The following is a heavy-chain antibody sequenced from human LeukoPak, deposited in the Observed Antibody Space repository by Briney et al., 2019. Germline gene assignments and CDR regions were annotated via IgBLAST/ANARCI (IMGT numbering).Heavy chain of an antibody. CDR1: GFTFSSYA. CDR3: AKGNGYSYGRYYFDY. V-gene: IGHV3-23*01. D-gene: IGHD5-18*01. Sequence: GGSLRLSCAASGFTFSSYAMGWVRQAPGKELERVSAITASGGNTYYADSVKGRFTISRDNSKNTLYLQVNSLRAEDTAVYYCAKGNGYSYGRYYFDYWGQGTLVTVSS. CDR2: ITASGGNT. J-gene: IGHJ4*02.